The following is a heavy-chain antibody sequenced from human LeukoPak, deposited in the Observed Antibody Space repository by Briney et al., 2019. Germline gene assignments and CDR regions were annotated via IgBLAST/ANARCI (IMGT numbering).Heavy chain of an antibody. CDR3: ARRAGDYYDSSGYDY. J-gene: IGHJ4*02. CDR1: GYSFTSYW. V-gene: IGHV5-51*01. Sequence: GESLKISCKGSGYSFTSYWIGWVRQMPGKGLEWMGIIHPGDSDTRYSPSFQGQVTISADKSISTAYLQWSSLKASDTAMYYCARRAGDYYDSSGYDYWGQGTLVTVSS. D-gene: IGHD3-22*01. CDR2: IHPGDSDT.